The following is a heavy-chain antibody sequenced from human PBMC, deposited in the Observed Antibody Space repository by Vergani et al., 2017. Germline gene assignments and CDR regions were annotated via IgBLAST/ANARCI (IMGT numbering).Heavy chain of an antibody. CDR1: GGSISSGSYY. J-gene: IGHJ4*02. Sequence: QVQLQESGPGLVKPSQTLSLTCTVSGGSISSGSYYWSWIRQPAGKGLEWIGRIYTSGSTNYNPSLKSRVTISVATSKNQFSLKLSSVTAADTAVYYCARGREAFLDYWGQGTLVTVSS. CDR2: IYTSGST. CDR3: ARGREAFLDY. V-gene: IGHV4-61*02. D-gene: IGHD2/OR15-2a*01.